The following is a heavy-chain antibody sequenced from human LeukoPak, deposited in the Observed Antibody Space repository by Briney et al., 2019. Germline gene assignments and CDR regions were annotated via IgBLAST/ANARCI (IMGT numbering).Heavy chain of an antibody. D-gene: IGHD2-15*01. Sequence: GGSLRLSCAASGFTVSSNYMSWVRQAPGKGLEWVSVIYSGGSTYYADSVKGRFTISRDNSKNTLYLQMNSLRAEDTAVYYCAGGYCSGGSCYPPWFDYWGQGTLVTVSS. CDR2: IYSGGST. V-gene: IGHV3-53*01. CDR3: AGGYCSGGSCYPPWFDY. CDR1: GFTVSSNY. J-gene: IGHJ4*02.